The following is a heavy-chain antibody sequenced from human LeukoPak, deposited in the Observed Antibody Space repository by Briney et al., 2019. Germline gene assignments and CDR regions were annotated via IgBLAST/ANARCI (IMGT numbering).Heavy chain of an antibody. CDR2: IIPIFGTA. CDR1: GGTFSSYA. D-gene: IGHD4-11*01. Sequence: SVKVSCKASGGTFSSYAISWVRQAPGRGLEWMGGIIPIFGTANYAQKFQGRVTITADESTSTAYMELSSLRSEDTAVYYCAREDSNPKYYYYYGMDVWGQGTTVTVSS. J-gene: IGHJ6*02. V-gene: IGHV1-69*13. CDR3: AREDSNPKYYYYYGMDV.